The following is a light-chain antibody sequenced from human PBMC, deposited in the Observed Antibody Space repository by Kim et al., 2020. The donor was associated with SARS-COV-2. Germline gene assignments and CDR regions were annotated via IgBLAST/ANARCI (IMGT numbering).Light chain of an antibody. J-gene: IGKJ2*01. CDR1: QTIGSGK. CDR3: QQYATSPPYT. Sequence: EIVLTQSPGTLSVSPGERATLSCRASQTIGSGKLAWYQLRPGQAPRLLVHDVSNRATGIPDRFSGSGSGTDFSLTISRVEPEDFAVYFCQQYATSPPYTFGQGTKLEIK. CDR2: DVS. V-gene: IGKV3-20*01.